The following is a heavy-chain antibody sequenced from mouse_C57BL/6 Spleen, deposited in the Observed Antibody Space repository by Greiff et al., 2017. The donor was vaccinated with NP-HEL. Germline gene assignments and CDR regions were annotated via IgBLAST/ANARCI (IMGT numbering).Heavy chain of an antibody. CDR2: IDPNSGGT. D-gene: IGHD6-1*01. CDR3: AKEKPLPYYFDY. V-gene: IGHV1-72*01. Sequence: QVQLKQPGAELVKPGASVKLSCKASGYTFTSYWMHWVKQRPGRGLEWIGRIDPNSGGTKYNEKFKSKATLTVDKPSSTAYMQLSSLTSEDSAVYYCAKEKPLPYYFDYWGQGTTLTVSS. J-gene: IGHJ2*01. CDR1: GYTFTSYW.